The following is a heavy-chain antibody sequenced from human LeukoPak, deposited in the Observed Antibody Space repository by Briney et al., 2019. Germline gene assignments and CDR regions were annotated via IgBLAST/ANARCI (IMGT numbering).Heavy chain of an antibody. CDR2: IIPIFGTA. Sequence: GASVKVSCKASGGTFSSYAISWVRQAPGQGLEWMGMIIPIFGTANYAQKFQGRVTITTDESTSTAYVELSSLRSEDTAVYYCAREGRRITMVRGVNYFDYWGQGTLVTVSS. D-gene: IGHD3-10*01. CDR1: GGTFSSYA. J-gene: IGHJ4*02. V-gene: IGHV1-69*05. CDR3: AREGRRITMVRGVNYFDY.